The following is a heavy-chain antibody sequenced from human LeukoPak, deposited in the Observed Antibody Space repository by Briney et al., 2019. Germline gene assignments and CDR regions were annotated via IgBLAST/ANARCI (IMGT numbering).Heavy chain of an antibody. CDR3: GVNSDY. Sequence: GGSLRLSCAASGFTFTTYWMSWVRQVPGKVLEWVANINQDGSEKYYVDSVKGRFTISRDNSKNTMYLQMNSLRAEDTAVYYCGVNSDYWGQGTLVTVSS. D-gene: IGHD4-23*01. V-gene: IGHV3-7*03. J-gene: IGHJ4*02. CDR1: GFTFTTYW. CDR2: INQDGSEK.